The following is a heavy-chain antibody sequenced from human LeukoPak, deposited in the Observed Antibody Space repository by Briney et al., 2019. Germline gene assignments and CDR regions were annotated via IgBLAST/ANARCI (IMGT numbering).Heavy chain of an antibody. CDR2: INHSGST. D-gene: IGHD5-24*01. J-gene: IGHJ3*02. CDR1: GGSISSYY. CDR3: ARGPPRGAFDI. V-gene: IGHV4-34*01. Sequence: PSETLSLTCTVSGGSISSYYWSWIRQPPGKGLEWIGEINHSGSTNYNPSLKSRVTISVDTSKNQFSRKLSSVTAADTAVYYCARGPPRGAFDIWGQGTMVTVSS.